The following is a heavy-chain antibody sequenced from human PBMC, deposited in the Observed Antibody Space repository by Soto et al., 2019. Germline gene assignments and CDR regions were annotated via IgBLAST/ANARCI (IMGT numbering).Heavy chain of an antibody. CDR3: AREGTLLEMALGDDRPRPLQFDP. Sequence: PGGSPRLSCTASGFTFSSYGIHWVRQAPGKGLEWVAVISYEGSNKYYADSVKGRFTISGDNSKNTLYLQMGSLRAEDMAVYYCAREGTLLEMALGDDRPRPLQFDPWGQGTLVTVSS. D-gene: IGHD2-15*01. J-gene: IGHJ5*02. CDR1: GFTFSSYG. V-gene: IGHV3-30*03. CDR2: ISYEGSNK.